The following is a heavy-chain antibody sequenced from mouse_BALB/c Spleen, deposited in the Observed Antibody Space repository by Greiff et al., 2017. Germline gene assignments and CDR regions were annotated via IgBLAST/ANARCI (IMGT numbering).Heavy chain of an antibody. D-gene: IGHD1-1*01. V-gene: IGHV14-4*02. CDR1: GFNIKDSY. CDR3: TNYGSSYEGFAY. CDR2: IDPANGDT. J-gene: IGHJ3*01. Sequence: VQLQQSGAELVRSGASVKLSCTASGFNIKDSYMHWVKQRPEQGLEWIGWIDPANGDTEYAPKFQGKATMTADTSSNTAYLQLSSLTSEDTAVYYCTNYGSSYEGFAYWGQGTLVTVSA.